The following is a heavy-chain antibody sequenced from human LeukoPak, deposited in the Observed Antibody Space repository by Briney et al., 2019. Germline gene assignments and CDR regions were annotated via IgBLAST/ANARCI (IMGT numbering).Heavy chain of an antibody. D-gene: IGHD1-1*01. CDR3: TRRALTSGHSDDS. J-gene: IGHJ4*02. CDR2: IYYSGGT. Sequence: PSETLSLTCTVSGGSISGSGHYWGWVRPPPGKGLEWIGSIYYSGGTYSNPSLESRVSISVDTFKNQFSLRLSSVTAADTAVYFCTRRALTSGHSDDSRGQGTQVTVSS. CDR1: GGSISGSGHY. V-gene: IGHV4-39*01.